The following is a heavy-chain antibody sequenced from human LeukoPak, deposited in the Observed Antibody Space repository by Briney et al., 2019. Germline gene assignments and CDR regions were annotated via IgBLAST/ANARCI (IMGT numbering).Heavy chain of an antibody. CDR2: IKQDGSEK. CDR1: GFTFSSYW. V-gene: IGHV3-7*01. J-gene: IGHJ4*02. Sequence: GGSLRLSCAASGFTFSSYWMSWVRRAPGKGLEWVANIKQDGSEKYYVDSVKGRFTISRDNAKNSLYLQMNSLRAEDTAVYYCARGREYYDYVWGSYRSGSFDYWGQGTLVTVSS. CDR3: ARGREYYDYVWGSYRSGSFDY. D-gene: IGHD3-16*02.